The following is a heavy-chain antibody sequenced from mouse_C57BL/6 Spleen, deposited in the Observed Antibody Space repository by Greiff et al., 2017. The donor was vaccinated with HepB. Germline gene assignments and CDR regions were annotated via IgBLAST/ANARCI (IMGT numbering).Heavy chain of an antibody. Sequence: QVQLQQPGAELVKPGASVKLSCKASGYTFTSYWMQWVKQRPGQGLEWIGEIDPSDSYTNYNQKFKGKATLTVDTSSSTAYMQLSSLTSEDSAVYYCARRRGISNGSYYFDYWGQGTTLTVSS. D-gene: IGHD2-5*01. V-gene: IGHV1-50*01. CDR1: GYTFTSYW. J-gene: IGHJ2*01. CDR3: ARRRGISNGSYYFDY. CDR2: IDPSDSYT.